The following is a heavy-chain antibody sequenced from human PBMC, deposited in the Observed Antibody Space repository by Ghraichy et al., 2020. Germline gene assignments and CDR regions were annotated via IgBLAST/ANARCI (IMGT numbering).Heavy chain of an antibody. CDR2: ISGTGGST. CDR1: GFTFSSYA. V-gene: IGHV3-23*01. CDR3: AKGSPYATIHFDY. D-gene: IGHD2-8*01. J-gene: IGHJ4*02. Sequence: GESLNISCAASGFTFSSYAMSWVSQAPGKGLEWVSSISGTGGSTYYADSVKGRFTISRDNSKNTLYLQMNSLRADDTAVYYCAKGSPYATIHFDYWGQGTLVTVSS.